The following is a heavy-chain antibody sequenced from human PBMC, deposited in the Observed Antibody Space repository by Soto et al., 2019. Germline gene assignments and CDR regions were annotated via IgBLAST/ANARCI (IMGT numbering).Heavy chain of an antibody. J-gene: IGHJ5*01. CDR3: ARDDSWRGELS. CDR1: GFTFRNSW. Sequence: GGSLRLSCAASGFTFRNSWMHWVRQAPGKGLVWVSRINNDGTNTDYADSVNGRFTISRDNAKNTVYPQVNNLRAEETAVYYCARDDSWRGELSWGQGTLVTVSS. D-gene: IGHD1-7*01. CDR2: INNDGTNT. V-gene: IGHV3-74*01.